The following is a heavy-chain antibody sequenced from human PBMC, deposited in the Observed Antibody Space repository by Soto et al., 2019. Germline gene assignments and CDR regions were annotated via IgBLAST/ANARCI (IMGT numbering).Heavy chain of an antibody. D-gene: IGHD6-19*01. V-gene: IGHV3-23*01. CDR2: ISGSGGST. CDR3: AKRAYSSGWYLGFFDY. J-gene: IGHJ4*02. Sequence: GGSLRLSCAASGFTFSSYAMSWVRQAPGKGLEWVSAISGSGGSTYYADSVKGRFTISRDNSKNTLYLQMNSLRAEDTAVYYCAKRAYSSGWYLGFFDYWGLGTLVTAPQ. CDR1: GFTFSSYA.